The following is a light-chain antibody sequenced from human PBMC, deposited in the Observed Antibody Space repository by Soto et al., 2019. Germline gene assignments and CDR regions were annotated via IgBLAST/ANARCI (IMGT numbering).Light chain of an antibody. Sequence: DIQMTQSPSTLSESVGDRVTITCRANQSLTRWLAWYQQKPGKAPKLLIFDAATLESGVPSRFSGSGYGTEFTLTISSLQPDDFATYYCQQYHSFWTFGQGTKVEIK. CDR3: QQYHSFWT. CDR2: DAA. CDR1: QSLTRW. J-gene: IGKJ1*01. V-gene: IGKV1-5*01.